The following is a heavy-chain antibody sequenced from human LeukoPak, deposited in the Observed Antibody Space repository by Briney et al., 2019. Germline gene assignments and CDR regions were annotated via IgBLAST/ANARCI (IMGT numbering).Heavy chain of an antibody. CDR1: GFTVSSNY. Sequence: GGSLRLSCAASGFTVSSNYMSWVRQAPGKGLEWVSVIYSGGSTYYADSVKGRFTISRDNSKNTLYLQMNSLRAEDTAVYYCAGLYSEDAFDIWGQGTMVTVSS. D-gene: IGHD1-26*01. CDR2: IYSGGST. V-gene: IGHV3-66*04. J-gene: IGHJ3*02. CDR3: AGLYSEDAFDI.